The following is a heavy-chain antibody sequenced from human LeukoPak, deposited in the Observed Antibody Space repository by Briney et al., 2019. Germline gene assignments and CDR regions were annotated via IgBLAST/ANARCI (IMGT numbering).Heavy chain of an antibody. D-gene: IGHD3-22*01. CDR3: ARGRIAKIVVVHSFQYGMDV. Sequence: PSETLSLTCDVFGGSFTDYFWTWIRQSPGKGLEWIGEINDYSGNTNYNPSLNSRVSTSLEKSKNQFSLELRSVTAADTAVYYCARGRIAKIVVVHSFQYGMDVWGQGTTVTVSS. CDR1: GGSFTDYF. J-gene: IGHJ6*02. CDR2: INDYSGNT. V-gene: IGHV4-34*01.